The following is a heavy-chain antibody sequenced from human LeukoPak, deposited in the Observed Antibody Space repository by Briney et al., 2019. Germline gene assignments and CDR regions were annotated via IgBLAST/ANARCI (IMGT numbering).Heavy chain of an antibody. D-gene: IGHD2-15*01. CDR2: IYPGDSDT. V-gene: IGHV5-51*01. J-gene: IGHJ4*02. Sequence: GESLKISCKGSGYSFTSYWIGWGRQMPGKGLEWMGIIYPGDSDTRYSPSFQGQVTISADKSISTAYLQWSSLKASDTAMYYCARRVGYCSGGSCSMFDYWGQGTLVTVSS. CDR3: ARRVGYCSGGSCSMFDY. CDR1: GYSFTSYW.